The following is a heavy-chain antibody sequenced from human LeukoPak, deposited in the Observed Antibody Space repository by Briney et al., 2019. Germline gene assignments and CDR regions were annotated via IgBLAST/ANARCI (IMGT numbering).Heavy chain of an antibody. CDR3: ARDLQARVALYSPDF. CDR1: GYTFTTYY. V-gene: IGHV1-46*01. Sequence: ASVNVSCKASGYTFTTYYMHWARQAPGQGLEWMGIINPDSGSTNYAQNFQGRVTMTRDTSTSTVYMELSSLRSEDTAVYYCARDLQARVALYSPDFWGQGTLVTVSS. D-gene: IGHD2-21*01. J-gene: IGHJ4*02. CDR2: INPDSGST.